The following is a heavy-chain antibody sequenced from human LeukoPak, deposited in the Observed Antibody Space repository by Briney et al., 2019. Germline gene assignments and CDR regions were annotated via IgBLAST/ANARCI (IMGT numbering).Heavy chain of an antibody. CDR2: ISGSGGST. CDR1: GFTFSSYA. D-gene: IGHD2-2*01. CDR3: AKDQTRIVVVPAAMPPGVDY. V-gene: IGHV3-23*01. J-gene: IGHJ4*02. Sequence: GGLLRLSCAASGFTFSSYAMSWVRQAPGKGLEWVSAISGSGGSTYYADSVKGRFTISRDNSKNTLYLQKNSLRAEDTAVYYCAKDQTRIVVVPAAMPPGVDYWGQGTLRPVFS.